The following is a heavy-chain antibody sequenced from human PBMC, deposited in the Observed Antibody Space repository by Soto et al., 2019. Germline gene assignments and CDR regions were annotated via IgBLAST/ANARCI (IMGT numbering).Heavy chain of an antibody. CDR1: GDSVSSNSAA. Sequence: QSQTLSLTCAISGDSVSSNSAAWNWIRQSPSRGLEWLGRTYYRSKWYNDYAVSVKSRITINPDTSKNQFSLQLNSVTPEDTAVYYCARDIRDIEYSSSYYFDYWGQGTLVTVSS. V-gene: IGHV6-1*01. CDR2: TYYRSKWYN. CDR3: ARDIRDIEYSSSYYFDY. J-gene: IGHJ4*02. D-gene: IGHD6-6*01.